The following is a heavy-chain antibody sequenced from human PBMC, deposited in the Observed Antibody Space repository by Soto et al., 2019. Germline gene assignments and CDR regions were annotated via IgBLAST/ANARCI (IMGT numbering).Heavy chain of an antibody. D-gene: IGHD2-21*02. CDR3: AKDQHIVVVTAIPRFDY. CDR2: ISGSGGST. J-gene: IGHJ4*02. CDR1: GFTFSSYA. Sequence: EVQLLESGGGLVQPGGSLRLSCAASGFTFSSYAMSWVRQAPGKGLEWVSAISGSGGSTYYADSVKGRFTIYRDNSKNTLYLQMNSLRAEDTAVYYCAKDQHIVVVTAIPRFDYWGQGTLVTVSS. V-gene: IGHV3-23*01.